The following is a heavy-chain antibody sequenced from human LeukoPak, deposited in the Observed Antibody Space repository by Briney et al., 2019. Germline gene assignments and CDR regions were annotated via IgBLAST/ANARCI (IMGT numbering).Heavy chain of an antibody. D-gene: IGHD1-26*01. Sequence: ASVKVSCKASGYTFTGYYMHWVRQAPGQGLEWMGWINPNSGGTNYAQKFQGRVTMTRDTSTSTAYMELSGLRSDDTAVYYCARVSHYSGSQNWFDPWGQGTLVTVSS. V-gene: IGHV1-2*02. J-gene: IGHJ5*02. CDR2: INPNSGGT. CDR3: ARVSHYSGSQNWFDP. CDR1: GYTFTGYY.